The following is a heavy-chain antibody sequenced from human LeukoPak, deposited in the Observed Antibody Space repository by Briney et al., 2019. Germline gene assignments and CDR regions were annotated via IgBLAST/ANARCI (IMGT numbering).Heavy chain of an antibody. Sequence: ASVKVSCKASGYTFTSYGISWVRQAPGQGLEWMGWISAYNGNTNYAQKLQGRVTMTTDTSTSTAYMELRSLRSDDTAVYYCARDPGIAARPKPLDYWGQGTLVTVSS. J-gene: IGHJ4*02. V-gene: IGHV1-18*01. CDR3: ARDPGIAARPKPLDY. D-gene: IGHD6-6*01. CDR1: GYTFTSYG. CDR2: ISAYNGNT.